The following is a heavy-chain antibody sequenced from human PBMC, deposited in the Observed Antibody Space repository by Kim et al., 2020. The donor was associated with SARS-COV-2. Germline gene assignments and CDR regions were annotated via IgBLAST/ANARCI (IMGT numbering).Heavy chain of an antibody. J-gene: IGHJ4*02. CDR2: TYYRSKWYN. V-gene: IGHV6-1*01. Sequence: SQTLSLTCAISGDSVSSYSVAWNWIRQSPSRGLEWLGRTYYRSKWYNDYAVSVQSRITINPDTSKNQFSLHLNSVTPDDTAVYYCGRVSGSSWFDYWGQGTLVTVSS. D-gene: IGHD6-13*01. CDR1: GDSVSSYSVA. CDR3: GRVSGSSWFDY.